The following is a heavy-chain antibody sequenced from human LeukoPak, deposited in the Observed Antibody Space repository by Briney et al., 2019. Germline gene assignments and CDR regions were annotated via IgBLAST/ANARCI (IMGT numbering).Heavy chain of an antibody. Sequence: SETLSLTCTVSGYSISSGYLWGWIRQPPGKGLEWIGSTYHGGTTYSNPSLKSRVIISEDTSKNQFSLRLSSVTAADTAVYYCARGSGDWTYYFDYWGQGTLVTVSS. J-gene: IGHJ4*02. CDR1: GYSISSGYL. D-gene: IGHD2-21*02. CDR3: ARGSGDWTYYFDY. V-gene: IGHV4-38-2*02. CDR2: TYHGGTT.